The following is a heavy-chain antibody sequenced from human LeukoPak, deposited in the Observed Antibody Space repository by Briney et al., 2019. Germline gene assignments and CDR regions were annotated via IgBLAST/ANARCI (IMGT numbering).Heavy chain of an antibody. J-gene: IGHJ5*02. CDR2: IDWNGGST. V-gene: IGHV3-20*04. CDR1: GFIFDDYG. Sequence: GGSLRLSCAASGFIFDDYGMSWVRQAPGKGLEWVSGIDWNGGSTGYADSVKGRFTISRDNAKNSLYLQMNSLRAEDTALYYCARTRLWFGELSSGVTFDPWGQGTLVTVSS. CDR3: ARTRLWFGELSSGVTFDP. D-gene: IGHD3-10*01.